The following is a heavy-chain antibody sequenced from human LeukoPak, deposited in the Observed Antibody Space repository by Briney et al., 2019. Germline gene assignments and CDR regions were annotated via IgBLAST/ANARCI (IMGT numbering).Heavy chain of an antibody. V-gene: IGHV1-58*02. CDR3: AAPRRGPHTLMDPRDAFDI. CDR2: IVVGSGNT. Sequence: SVKVSCTASRFTFISSGMQWVRQARGQRLEWIGWIVVGSGNTNYAQKFQERVTITRDMSTSTAYMELSSLRSEDTAVYYCAAPRRGPHTLMDPRDAFDIWGQGTMVTVSS. J-gene: IGHJ3*02. D-gene: IGHD5-18*01. CDR1: RFTFISSG.